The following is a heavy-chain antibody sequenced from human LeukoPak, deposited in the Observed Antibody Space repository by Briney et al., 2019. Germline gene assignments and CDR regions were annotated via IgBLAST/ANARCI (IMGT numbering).Heavy chain of an antibody. CDR3: ARAGLGAFDI. J-gene: IGHJ3*02. CDR2: INWNGGST. Sequence: PGGSLRLSCAASGFTFSSYGMHWVRQAPGKGLEWVSGINWNGGSTGYADSVKGRFTISRDNAKNSLYLQMNSLRAEDTALYYCARAGLGAFDIWGQGTMVTVSS. V-gene: IGHV3-20*04. CDR1: GFTFSSYG.